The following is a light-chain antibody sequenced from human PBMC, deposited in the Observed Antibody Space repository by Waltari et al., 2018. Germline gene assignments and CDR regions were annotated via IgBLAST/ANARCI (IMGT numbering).Light chain of an antibody. CDR1: QNINTY. CDR2: DAS. V-gene: IGKV3-11*01. J-gene: IGKJ4*01. CDR3: QQRSNWPPPT. Sequence: EIVLTQSPATLSLSPGERATLSCRASQNINTYLAWYQQKPGQAPRLLIYDASSRATGIPARFSGSGSGTDFTLTSSSLEPEDFAVYYCQQRSNWPPPTFGGGTKVDI.